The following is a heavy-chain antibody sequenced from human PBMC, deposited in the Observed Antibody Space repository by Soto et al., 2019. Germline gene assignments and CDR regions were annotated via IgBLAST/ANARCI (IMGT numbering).Heavy chain of an antibody. V-gene: IGHV3-23*01. J-gene: IGHJ5*02. CDR2: ISGSGGST. CDR1: GFTFSSYA. D-gene: IGHD2-21*02. Sequence: EVQLLESGGGLVQPGGSLRLSCAASGFTFSSYAMSWVRQAPGKGLEWVPTISGSGGSTYYADSVKGRFTISRDNSKNTLYLQVNSLAAGDTDVDYCGKGGHVVVVTAIHHWGQGTLVTVSS. CDR3: GKGGHVVVVTAIHH.